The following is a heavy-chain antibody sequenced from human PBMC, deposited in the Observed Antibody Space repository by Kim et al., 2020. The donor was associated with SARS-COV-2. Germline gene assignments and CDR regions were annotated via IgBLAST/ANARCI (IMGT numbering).Heavy chain of an antibody. CDR3: YHDSSGYPDAFDI. CDR2: ISWNSGSI. V-gene: IGHV3-9*01. J-gene: IGHJ3*02. D-gene: IGHD3-22*01. CDR1: GFTFDDYA. Sequence: SLRLSCAASGFTFDDYAMHWVRQAPGKGLEWVSGISWNSGSIGYADSVKGRFTISRDNAKNSLYLQMNSLRAEDTALYYCYHDSSGYPDAFDIWGQGTMVTVSS.